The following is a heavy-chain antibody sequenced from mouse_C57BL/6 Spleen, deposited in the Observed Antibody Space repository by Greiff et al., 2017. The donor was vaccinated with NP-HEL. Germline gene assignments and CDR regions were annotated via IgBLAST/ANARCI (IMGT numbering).Heavy chain of an antibody. Sequence: EVQLVESEGGLVQPGSSMKLSCTASGFTFSDYYMAWVRQVPEKGLEWVANINSDGSSTYYLDSLKSRFIISRDNAKNILYLQMSSLKAEDTATYYCARDGDYYGSSLYFDVWGTGTTVTVSS. J-gene: IGHJ1*03. CDR1: GFTFSDYY. D-gene: IGHD1-1*01. CDR3: ARDGDYYGSSLYFDV. V-gene: IGHV5-16*01. CDR2: INSDGSST.